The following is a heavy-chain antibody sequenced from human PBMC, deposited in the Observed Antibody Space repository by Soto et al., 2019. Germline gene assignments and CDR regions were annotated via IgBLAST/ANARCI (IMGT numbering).Heavy chain of an antibody. J-gene: IGHJ4*02. CDR1: GFRFGDYG. CDR2: ISRDSRSI. V-gene: IGHV3-9*01. Sequence: GGSLRLSCEVSGFRFGDYGMHWVRQAPGKGLEWIAGISRDSRSISYGASMKGRFTISRDNAKNSLYLQLNSLRADDTAFYYCLKDALTTVAYYFDYWGQGALVTVSS. CDR3: LKDALTTVAYYFDY. D-gene: IGHD4-17*01.